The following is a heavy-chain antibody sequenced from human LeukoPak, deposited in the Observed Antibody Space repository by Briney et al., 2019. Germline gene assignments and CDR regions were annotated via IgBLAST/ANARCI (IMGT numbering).Heavy chain of an antibody. CDR2: INAGNGNT. V-gene: IGHV1-3*01. J-gene: IGHJ5*02. CDR1: GYTFTSYA. Sequence: ASVKVSCKASGYTFTSYAMHWVRQAPGQRLEWMGWINAGNGNTKYSHKFQGRVTITRDTSASTAYMALSSLRSEDTAVYYCARGGQLLWESWFDPWGQGTLVTVSS. D-gene: IGHD2-2*01. CDR3: ARGGQLLWESWFDP.